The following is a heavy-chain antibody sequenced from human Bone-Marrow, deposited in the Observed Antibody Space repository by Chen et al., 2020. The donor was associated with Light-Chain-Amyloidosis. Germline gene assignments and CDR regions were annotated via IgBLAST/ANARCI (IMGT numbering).Heavy chain of an antibody. CDR1: GFTFRTSW. J-gene: IGHJ4*02. Sequence: DVQLLESGGGLVQPGGSLRLSFAASGFTFRTSWMPWVRQAPGKGLVWVSRINPDGTRVDYADSVRGRFTISRDDAKSTVYLQMNSLRAEDTAVYYCSREFTGYDDYWGQGTLVTVSS. CDR2: INPDGTRV. D-gene: IGHD5-12*01. CDR3: SREFTGYDDY. V-gene: IGHV3-74*01.